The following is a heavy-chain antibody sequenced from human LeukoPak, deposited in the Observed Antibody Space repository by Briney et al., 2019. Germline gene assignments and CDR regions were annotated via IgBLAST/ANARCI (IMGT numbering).Heavy chain of an antibody. Sequence: ASVKVSCKASGYTFSSYGISWVRQAPGQGLEWMGRISAYNGNTNYAQNLQGRVTMTTDTSTSTAFMVLRSLRSVDTAVYYCARDREYTYGYRSQRSDALDIWAQGTMVTVSS. V-gene: IGHV1-18*01. CDR2: ISAYNGNT. CDR1: GYTFSSYG. D-gene: IGHD5-18*01. CDR3: ARDREYTYGYRSQRSDALDI. J-gene: IGHJ3*02.